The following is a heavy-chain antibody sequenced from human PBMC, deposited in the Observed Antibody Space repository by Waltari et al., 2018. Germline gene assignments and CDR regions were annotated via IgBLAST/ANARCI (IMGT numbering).Heavy chain of an antibody. V-gene: IGHV3-33*01. D-gene: IGHD3-10*01. J-gene: IGHJ6*02. Sequence: QVQLVESGGGVVQPGRSLRLSCAASGFTFSSYGMHWVRQAPGKGLEWVAVIWYDGSNKYYADSVKGRFTISRDNSKNTLYLQMNSLRAEDTAVYYCARGQGRVTWVYYYYGMDVWGQGTTVTVSS. CDR3: ARGQGRVTWVYYYYGMDV. CDR2: IWYDGSNK. CDR1: GFTFSSYG.